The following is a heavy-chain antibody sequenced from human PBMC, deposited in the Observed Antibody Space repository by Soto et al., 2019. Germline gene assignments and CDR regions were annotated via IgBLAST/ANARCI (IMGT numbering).Heavy chain of an antibody. CDR2: IYYSGST. CDR3: ARLAAAGPRPLNDAFDI. Sequence: QLQLQESGPGLVKPSETLSLTCTVSGGSISSSSYYWGWIRQPPGKGLEWIGSIYYSGSTYYNPSLKSRVTISVDTSKNQFSLKLSSVTAADTAVYYCARLAAAGPRPLNDAFDIWGQGTMVTVSS. CDR1: GGSISSSSYY. J-gene: IGHJ3*02. V-gene: IGHV4-39*01. D-gene: IGHD6-13*01.